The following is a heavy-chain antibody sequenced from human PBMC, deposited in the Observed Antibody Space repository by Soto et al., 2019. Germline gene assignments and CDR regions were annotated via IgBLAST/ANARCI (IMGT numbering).Heavy chain of an antibody. Sequence: GESLKISCKGSGYNFAGYWIAWVRQMPGKGLELMGIICPSDSDTRYRPSFQGQVTISADKSISSAYLQWSSLRASDTAMYYCARGGVSTRTFDYWGQGTPVTVSS. CDR2: ICPSDSDT. J-gene: IGHJ4*02. D-gene: IGHD3-3*01. V-gene: IGHV5-51*01. CDR3: ARGGVSTRTFDY. CDR1: GYNFAGYW.